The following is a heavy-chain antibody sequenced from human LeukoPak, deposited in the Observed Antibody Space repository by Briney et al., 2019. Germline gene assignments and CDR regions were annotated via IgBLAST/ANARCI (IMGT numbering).Heavy chain of an antibody. CDR2: IKQDGSEK. V-gene: IGHV3-7*01. CDR1: GFTFNSYW. D-gene: IGHD2-21*02. J-gene: IGHJ3*02. Sequence: GGSLRLSCAASGFTFNSYWMSCVRQAPGKGLEWVANIKQDGSEKYYVDSVKGRFTISRDNAKNSLYLQMNSLRAEDTAVYYCARDLRIVVVTALRDAFDIWGQGTMVTVSS. CDR3: ARDLRIVVVTALRDAFDI.